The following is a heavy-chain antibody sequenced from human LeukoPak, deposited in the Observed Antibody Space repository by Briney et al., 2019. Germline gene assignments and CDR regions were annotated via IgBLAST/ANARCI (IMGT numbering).Heavy chain of an antibody. J-gene: IGHJ4*02. D-gene: IGHD5-24*01. CDR3: AIREDFNWNYFDY. Sequence: PGGSLRPSCAVSGLTIGINYMTWVRQAPGKGLEWVSVIYSAGNTYYADSVKGRFTISRDNSKNKIYLQMNSLRAEDTAVYYCAIREDFNWNYFDYWGQGALVTVSS. CDR1: GLTIGINY. CDR2: IYSAGNT. V-gene: IGHV3-66*01.